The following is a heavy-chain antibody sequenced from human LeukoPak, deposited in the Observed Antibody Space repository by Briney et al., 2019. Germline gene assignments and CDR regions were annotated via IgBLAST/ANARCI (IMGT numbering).Heavy chain of an antibody. CDR3: ARVNDYDSGSLYRPIDY. CDR2: IYSDGST. Sequence: GGSLRLSCAASELTVSSNCMTWVRQAPGKGLEWVSFIYSDGSTYYADSVKGRFTISRDNVKNSLYLQMNSLRAEDTAVYSCARVNDYDSGSLYRPIDYWGQGTLVTVSS. CDR1: ELTVSSNC. V-gene: IGHV3-66*01. J-gene: IGHJ4*02. D-gene: IGHD3-10*01.